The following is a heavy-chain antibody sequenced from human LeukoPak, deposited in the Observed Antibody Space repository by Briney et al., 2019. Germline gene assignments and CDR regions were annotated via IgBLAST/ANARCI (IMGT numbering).Heavy chain of an antibody. CDR3: ARGDSSGWYEGNWFDP. J-gene: IGHJ5*02. V-gene: IGHV3-23*01. D-gene: IGHD6-19*01. CDR1: GGSISSSN. CDR2: ISGGDGST. Sequence: PSETLSLTCAVSGGSISSSNWWSWVRQAPGKGLEWVSAISGGDGSTYYADSVKGRFTISRDNSKNTLYLQMNSLRADDTAVYYCARGDSSGWYEGNWFDPWGQGTLVTVSS.